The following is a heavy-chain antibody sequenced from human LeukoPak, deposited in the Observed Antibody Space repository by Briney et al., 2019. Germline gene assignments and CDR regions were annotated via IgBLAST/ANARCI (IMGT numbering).Heavy chain of an antibody. Sequence: GGSLRLSCAASGSTFDDYAMHWVRQAPGKGLEWVSGISWNSGSIGYGDSVKGRFTISRDNAKNTLYLQMNSLRAEDTALYYCYRAFDIWGQGTMVTVSS. J-gene: IGHJ3*02. V-gene: IGHV3-9*01. D-gene: IGHD3-16*02. CDR3: YRAFDI. CDR2: ISWNSGSI. CDR1: GSTFDDYA.